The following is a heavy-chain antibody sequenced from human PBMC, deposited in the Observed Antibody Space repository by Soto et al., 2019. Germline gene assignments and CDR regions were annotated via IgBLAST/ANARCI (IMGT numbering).Heavy chain of an antibody. J-gene: IGHJ4*02. D-gene: IGHD1-1*01. V-gene: IGHV3-7*04. Sequence: EVQLVESGGGLVQPGGSLRLTCAASGFTFSSYWMSWVRQAPGKGLEWVANIKQDGSEKYYVDSVKGRFTISRDNAKNSMYLQVNSLRAEDTAVYYCARDSPGTTFPDYWGQGTLVTVSS. CDR2: IKQDGSEK. CDR1: GFTFSSYW. CDR3: ARDSPGTTFPDY.